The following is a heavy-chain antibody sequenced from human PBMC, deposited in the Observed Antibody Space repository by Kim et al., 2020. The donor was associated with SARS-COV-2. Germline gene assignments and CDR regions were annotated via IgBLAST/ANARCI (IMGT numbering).Heavy chain of an antibody. Sequence: SETLSLTCAVYGGSFSGYYWSWIRQPPGKGLEWIGEINHSGSTNYNPSLKSRVTISVDTSKNQFSLKLSSVTAADTAVYYCARAAWDYVWGSYRFRENYGMDVWGQGTTVTVSS. CDR3: ARAAWDYVWGSYRFRENYGMDV. D-gene: IGHD3-16*02. CDR2: INHSGST. J-gene: IGHJ6*02. V-gene: IGHV4-34*01. CDR1: GGSFSGYY.